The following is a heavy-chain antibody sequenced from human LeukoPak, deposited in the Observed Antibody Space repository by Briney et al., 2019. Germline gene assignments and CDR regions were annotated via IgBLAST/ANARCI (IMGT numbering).Heavy chain of an antibody. Sequence: GASVKLSCKASGYTFTGFYMHWVRQAPGQGLEWMGWIDPNIGTTKYSQKFQGRVTMTRDTSISEVYMELSRLRSDDTAVYYCARLLEHYYFDASGYYDDDYWGQGTPIIVSS. V-gene: IGHV1-2*02. CDR1: GYTFTGFY. J-gene: IGHJ4*02. CDR3: ARLLEHYYFDASGYYDDDY. CDR2: IDPNIGTT. D-gene: IGHD3-22*01.